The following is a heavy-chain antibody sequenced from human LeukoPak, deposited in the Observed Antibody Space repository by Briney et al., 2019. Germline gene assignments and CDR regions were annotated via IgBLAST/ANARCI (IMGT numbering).Heavy chain of an antibody. Sequence: SETLSLTGTVSGGSISTYCWSWIRQSPGKGLEWIADISASGGTNYNPSLESRVTVSIDSSKNQFSLKLSSVTAADTAVFYCARSPHNSAWYEKWFDPWGQGTLVTVSS. CDR2: ISASGGT. CDR3: ARSPHNSAWYEKWFDP. CDR1: GGSISTYC. V-gene: IGHV4-4*08. D-gene: IGHD6-19*01. J-gene: IGHJ5*02.